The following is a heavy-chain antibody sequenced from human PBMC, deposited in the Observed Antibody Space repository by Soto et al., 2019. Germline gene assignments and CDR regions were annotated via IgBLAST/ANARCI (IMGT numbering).Heavy chain of an antibody. D-gene: IGHD2-21*01. CDR2: ISYDGSNK. Sequence: PGGSLRLSCAASGFTFSSYGMHWVRQAPGKGLEWVAVISYDGSNKYYADSVKGRFTISRDNSKNTLYLQMNSLRAEDTAVYYCAKDPGLFGGSEYYYYYYMDVWGKGTTVTVSS. CDR1: GFTFSSYG. CDR3: AKDPGLFGGSEYYYYYYMDV. V-gene: IGHV3-30*18. J-gene: IGHJ6*03.